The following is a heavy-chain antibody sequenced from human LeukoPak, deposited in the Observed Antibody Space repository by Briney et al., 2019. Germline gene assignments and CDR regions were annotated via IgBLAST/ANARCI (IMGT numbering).Heavy chain of an antibody. Sequence: GGSLRLSSAASGFTFSSYSMNWVRQAPGTGLEWVSSISSSSSYIYYADSVKGRFTISRDNAKNSLYLQMNSLRAEDTAVYYCARTYYPNFYYYGMDVWGKGATVTVSS. CDR1: GFTFSSYS. V-gene: IGHV3-21*01. D-gene: IGHD3-10*01. CDR2: ISSSSSYI. CDR3: ARTYYPNFYYYGMDV. J-gene: IGHJ6*04.